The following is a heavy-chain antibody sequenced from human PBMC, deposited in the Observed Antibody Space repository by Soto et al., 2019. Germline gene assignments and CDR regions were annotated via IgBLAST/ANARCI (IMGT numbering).Heavy chain of an antibody. CDR3: ARDRGGREYYYYYGMDV. V-gene: IGHV1-46*01. CDR2: INPSGGST. D-gene: IGHD3-10*01. CDR1: GYTFTSYY. Sequence: ASLKVSCKSSGYTFTSYYMHWVRQAPGQGLEWMGIINPSGGSTSYAQKFQGRVTMTRDTSTSTVYMELSSLRSEDTAVYYCARDRGGREYYYYYGMDVWGQGTKVTVSS. J-gene: IGHJ6*02.